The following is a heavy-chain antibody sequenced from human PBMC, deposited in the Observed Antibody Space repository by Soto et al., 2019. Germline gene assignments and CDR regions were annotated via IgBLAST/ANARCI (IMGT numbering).Heavy chain of an antibody. CDR2: SRNKDHSYST. CDR1: GFTLSDHY. Sequence: EVQLVESGGGLVQPGGSLRLSCAASGFTLSDHYMDWVRQAPGKGLEWVARSRNKDHSYSTEYAASVKGRSTISRDDSQNSLYLLMTSLKAEDTAVYYCVRGHWSFDYWGQGTVVTVSS. CDR3: VRGHWSFDY. D-gene: IGHD2-8*02. J-gene: IGHJ4*02. V-gene: IGHV3-72*01.